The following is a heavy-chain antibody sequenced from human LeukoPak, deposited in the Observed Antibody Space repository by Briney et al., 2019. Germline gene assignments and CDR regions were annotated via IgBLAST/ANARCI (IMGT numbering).Heavy chain of an antibody. CDR3: AKDGQYQLLYTWFDP. Sequence: PGGSLRLSCAASGFTFSSYAMSWVRQAPGKGLEWVSAISGSGGSTYYADSVKGRFTISRDNSKNTLYLQMNSLRAEDTAVYYCAKDGQYQLLYTWFDPWGQGTLVTVSS. CDR1: GFTFSSYA. D-gene: IGHD2-2*02. CDR2: ISGSGGST. J-gene: IGHJ5*02. V-gene: IGHV3-23*01.